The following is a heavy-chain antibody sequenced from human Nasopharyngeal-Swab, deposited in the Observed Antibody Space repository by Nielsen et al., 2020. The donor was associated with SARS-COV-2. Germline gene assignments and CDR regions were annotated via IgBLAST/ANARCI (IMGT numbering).Heavy chain of an antibody. D-gene: IGHD3-10*01. V-gene: IGHV3-9*01. CDR3: ASPSDYYGSGSY. CDR1: GFTFEDYA. Sequence: GGSLRLSCAASGFTFEDYAMHWVRQAPGKGLEWVSGISWNSGSIGYADSVKGRFTISRDNAKNSLYLQMNSLRAEDTALYYCASPSDYYGSGSYWGQGTLVTVSS. CDR2: ISWNSGSI. J-gene: IGHJ4*02.